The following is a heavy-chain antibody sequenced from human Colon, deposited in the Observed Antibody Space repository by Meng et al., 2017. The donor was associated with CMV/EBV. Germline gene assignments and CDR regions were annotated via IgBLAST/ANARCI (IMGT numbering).Heavy chain of an antibody. CDR1: GYIFTSFF. J-gene: IGHJ4*02. Sequence: ASVKVSCKASGYIFTSFFIHWLRQAPGQGLEWLGMINPNGGNTNYAQKFQGRVTMTRDTSTSTVYMELSSLKSEDTAVYYCARPRGFLEWLPFDLWGQGTLVTVSS. CDR2: INPNGGNT. V-gene: IGHV1-46*01. D-gene: IGHD3-3*01. CDR3: ARPRGFLEWLPFDL.